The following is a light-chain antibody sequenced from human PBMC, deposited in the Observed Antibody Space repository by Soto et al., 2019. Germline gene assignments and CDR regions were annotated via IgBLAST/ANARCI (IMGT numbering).Light chain of an antibody. CDR3: QQSYSTPPLT. Sequence: DIPMTQSPSSLSASVGDRVTITCRASQSISSYLNWYQQKPGKAPKLLIYPASSLQSGVPSRFSGSGSGTDFTLTISSLQPEDFATYYCQQSYSTPPLTFGGGTKVEIK. V-gene: IGKV1-39*01. CDR1: QSISSY. J-gene: IGKJ4*01. CDR2: PAS.